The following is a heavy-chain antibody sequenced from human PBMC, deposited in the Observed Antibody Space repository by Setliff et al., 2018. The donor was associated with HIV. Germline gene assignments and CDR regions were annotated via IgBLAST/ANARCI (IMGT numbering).Heavy chain of an antibody. J-gene: IGHJ2*01. D-gene: IGHD3-22*01. CDR2: IRGNGGDI. CDR1: GFTFSNYV. V-gene: IGHV3-48*03. CDR3: EREATQSNGYSYEL. Sequence: GGSLRLSCAASGFTFSNYVMNWVRQVPGRGLEWIAFIRGNGGDIYYADSVKGRFTISRDKAQNSLYLQMNSLRVEDTAVYYCEREATQSNGYSYELWGRGTLVTVSS.